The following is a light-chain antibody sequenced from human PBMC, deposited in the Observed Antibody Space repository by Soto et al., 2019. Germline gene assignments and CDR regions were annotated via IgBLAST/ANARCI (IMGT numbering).Light chain of an antibody. CDR1: QAINSN. J-gene: IGKJ1*01. Sequence: EIVMTQSPATLSVSPGERATLSCRASQAINSNLAWYQQKPGQAPSLVIYSASSRATGIPDRFSGSGSGTDFTLTISRLEPEDFAVYYCQQYGSSRTWTFGQGTKVDIK. CDR3: QQYGSSRTWT. CDR2: SAS. V-gene: IGKV3-20*01.